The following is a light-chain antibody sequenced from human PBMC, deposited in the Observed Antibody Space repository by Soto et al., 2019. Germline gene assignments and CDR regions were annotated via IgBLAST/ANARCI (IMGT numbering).Light chain of an antibody. CDR1: QSVSSN. CDR2: GAS. CDR3: QQYNTWWT. V-gene: IGKV3-15*01. J-gene: IGKJ1*01. Sequence: EIVMTQSPATLSVSPGERATLSCRASQSVSSNFAWYQQKPGQAPSLLIYGASTRSTGIPARFSGSWSGTVFTLTISSLQSEDFAVYCCQQYNTWWTFGQGTKVEIK.